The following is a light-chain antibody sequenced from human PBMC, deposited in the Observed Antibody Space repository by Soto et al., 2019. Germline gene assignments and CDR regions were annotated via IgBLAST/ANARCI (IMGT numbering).Light chain of an antibody. CDR2: DVN. V-gene: IGLV2-14*03. J-gene: IGLJ2*01. CDR1: SSDIVAYNF. Sequence: QSALTQPASVSGSPGQSITISCTGTSSDIVAYNFVSWYQQHPGKAPKLMLYDVNIRPSGVSNRFSGSKSGNTASLIISGLQAEDEADNYCTSWTTSTTMIFGGGTKLTVL. CDR3: TSWTTSTTMI.